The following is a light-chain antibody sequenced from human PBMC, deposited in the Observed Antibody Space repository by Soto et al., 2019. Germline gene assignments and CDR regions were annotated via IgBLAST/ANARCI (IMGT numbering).Light chain of an antibody. CDR2: KVS. CDR3: MQGTHWPWT. Sequence: DVVMTQSPLSLPVTLGQPASISCRSSQSLAYSDGNIYLNWFQQRPGQSPRRLIYKVSDRDSGVPDRFSGSGSGTDFTLRISRVEAEDVGVYYCMQGTHWPWTFGQGTKVEIK. V-gene: IGKV2-30*01. CDR1: QSLAYSDGNIY. J-gene: IGKJ1*01.